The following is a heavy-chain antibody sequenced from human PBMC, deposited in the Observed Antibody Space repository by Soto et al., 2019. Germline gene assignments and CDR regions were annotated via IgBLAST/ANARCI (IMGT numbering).Heavy chain of an antibody. V-gene: IGHV4-39*01. J-gene: IGHJ6*02. Sequence: NSKRAGKGLEWIGSMFYSGLTYYNPSLKSRVTLSVDTSKNQFSVRLNSVTAADTAVYYCAPLSVSLSGPYGIHVWGQGTTVTVSS. CDR3: APLSVSLSGPYGIHV. D-gene: IGHD2-15*01. CDR2: MFYSGLT.